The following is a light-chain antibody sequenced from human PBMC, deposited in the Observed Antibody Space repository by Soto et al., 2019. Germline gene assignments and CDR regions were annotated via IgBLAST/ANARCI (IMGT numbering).Light chain of an antibody. CDR1: QSASSRY. CDR2: GAS. Sequence: IVLTQSPGTLSLSPGERATLSCRAGQSASSRYLAWYQLKPGQAPRVLIYGASSRATGIPDRFSGSGSGTDFTITISRLEPEDFAVYYCLQYGSSPWTFGQGTKLEIK. V-gene: IGKV3-20*01. J-gene: IGKJ1*01. CDR3: LQYGSSPWT.